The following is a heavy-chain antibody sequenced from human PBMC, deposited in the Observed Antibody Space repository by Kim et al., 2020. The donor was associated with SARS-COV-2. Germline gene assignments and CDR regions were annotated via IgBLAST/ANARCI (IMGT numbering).Heavy chain of an antibody. D-gene: IGHD3-22*01. CDR3: AGNVFSGYHAFDF. J-gene: IGHJ3*01. CDR2: FYYSGSI. CDR1: GVSIRSYY. V-gene: IGHV4-59*13. Sequence: SETLSLICSVSGVSIRSYYWSWIRQSPGKGLEWIGHFYYSGSIKYNPSFKSRVTMSVDTSKSHFSPNLSSVTAADTAVYYCAGNVFSGYHAFDFWGQGTMVTVSS.